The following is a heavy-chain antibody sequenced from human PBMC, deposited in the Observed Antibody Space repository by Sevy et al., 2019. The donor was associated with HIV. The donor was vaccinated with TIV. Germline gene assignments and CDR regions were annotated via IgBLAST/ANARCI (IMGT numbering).Heavy chain of an antibody. D-gene: IGHD3-22*01. Sequence: GGSLRLSCAASGFTFSSYAMSWVRQAPGKGLEWVSAISGSGGSTYYADSVKGRFTISRDNSKNTLYLQMNSLRVEDTAVYYCATRPTMIVVVIPAWGQGTLVTVSS. CDR1: GFTFSSYA. CDR2: ISGSGGST. J-gene: IGHJ5*02. CDR3: ATRPTMIVVVIPA. V-gene: IGHV3-23*01.